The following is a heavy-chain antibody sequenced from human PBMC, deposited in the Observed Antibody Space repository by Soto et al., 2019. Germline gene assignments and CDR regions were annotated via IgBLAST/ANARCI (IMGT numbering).Heavy chain of an antibody. CDR3: AKTLSNLIYESDYYYCCMVV. CDR2: IIPIFGTA. Sequence: SVKVSCKASGGTFSSYAISWVRQAPGQGLEWMGGIIPIFGTANYAQKFQGRVTITADESTSTAYMELSSLRSEDTAVYYCAKTLSNLIYESDYYYCCMVVWGQGTSVTVSS. V-gene: IGHV1-69*13. D-gene: IGHD1-7*01. J-gene: IGHJ6*02. CDR1: GGTFSSYA.